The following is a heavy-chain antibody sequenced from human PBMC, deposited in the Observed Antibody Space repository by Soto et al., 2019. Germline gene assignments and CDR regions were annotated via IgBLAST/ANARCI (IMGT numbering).Heavy chain of an antibody. Sequence: SETVSLTCTFSGVSISSGDYYWNWMGQPPGKGLEWIGFIFNTGSTYYNPSLKGRLTISVDMSKNQFSLRLTSVTAADTAVYYCARNDYDYVWESPGGDAFDIGAHGTMVTVS. D-gene: IGHD3-16*01. CDR1: GVSISSGDYY. J-gene: IGHJ3*02. CDR2: IFNTGST. V-gene: IGHV4-30-4*01. CDR3: ARNDYDYVWESPGGDAFDI.